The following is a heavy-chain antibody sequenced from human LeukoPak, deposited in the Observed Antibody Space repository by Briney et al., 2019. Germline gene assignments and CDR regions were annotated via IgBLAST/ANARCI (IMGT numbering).Heavy chain of an antibody. CDR3: ARDGFYYHYYMDV. CDR1: GGTVTSSTYF. V-gene: IGHV4-39*07. Sequence: PSETLSLTCTLSGGTVTSSTYFWGWIRQPPGKGLEWIGSISYSGATYYNPSLKSRVSMSVHTSKNQFSLKLSSVPAADTAVYYCARDGFYYHYYMDVWGEGTTVTVSS. D-gene: IGHD1-14*01. CDR2: ISYSGAT. J-gene: IGHJ6*03.